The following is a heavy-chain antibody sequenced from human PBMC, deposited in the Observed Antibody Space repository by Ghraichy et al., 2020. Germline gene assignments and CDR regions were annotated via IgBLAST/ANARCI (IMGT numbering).Heavy chain of an antibody. D-gene: IGHD3-16*01. Sequence: ESLNISCAVSGYSINSDSYWGWIRQPPGKGLEWIGSIYRSGSTYYNPSLKSRVTISLDTSKNQFSLNLSSVTAAETAVYYCVKEAVFGGAFDIWGQGTMVTVSS. CDR2: IYRSGST. J-gene: IGHJ3*02. CDR3: VKEAVFGGAFDI. CDR1: GYSINSDSY. V-gene: IGHV4-38-2*01.